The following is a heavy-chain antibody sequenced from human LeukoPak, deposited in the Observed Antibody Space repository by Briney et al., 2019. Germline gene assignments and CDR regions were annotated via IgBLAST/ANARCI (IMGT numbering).Heavy chain of an antibody. Sequence: ASVKVSCKAAGYTFTGYYMHWVRLAPGQGLEWMGWINPNSGGTNYAQKFQGRVTMTRDTSISTAYMELSRLRSDDTAVYYCARVRWLQHFDYWGQGTLVTVSS. V-gene: IGHV1-2*02. D-gene: IGHD5-24*01. J-gene: IGHJ4*02. CDR1: GYTFTGYY. CDR3: ARVRWLQHFDY. CDR2: INPNSGGT.